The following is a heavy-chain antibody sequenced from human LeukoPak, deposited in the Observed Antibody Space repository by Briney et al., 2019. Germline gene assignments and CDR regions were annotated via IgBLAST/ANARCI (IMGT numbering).Heavy chain of an antibody. D-gene: IGHD4/OR15-4a*01. CDR2: IYYSGST. CDR1: GGSISSYY. J-gene: IGHJ4*02. CDR3: ARRAGAYSHPYDY. Sequence: PSETLSLTCTVSGGSISSYYWSWIRQPPGKGLEWIGYIYYSGSTNYNPSLKSRVTISVDTSKNQFSLKLSSVTAADTAVYYCARRAGAYSHPYDYWGQGTLVTVS. V-gene: IGHV4-59*01.